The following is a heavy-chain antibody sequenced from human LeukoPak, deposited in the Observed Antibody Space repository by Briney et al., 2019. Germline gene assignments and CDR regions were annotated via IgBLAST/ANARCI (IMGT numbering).Heavy chain of an antibody. Sequence: GGSLRPSCAASGFSFRNYAMSWVRQAPGKGLEWVSGISGNGGSLYYADSMKGRFTISRDNSKSELYLQVNSLTAEDTAVYYCAKRDAYDSSGFSPLFDHWGQGTLATVSS. CDR1: GFSFRNYA. CDR2: ISGNGGSL. J-gene: IGHJ4*02. D-gene: IGHD3-22*01. V-gene: IGHV3-23*01. CDR3: AKRDAYDSSGFSPLFDH.